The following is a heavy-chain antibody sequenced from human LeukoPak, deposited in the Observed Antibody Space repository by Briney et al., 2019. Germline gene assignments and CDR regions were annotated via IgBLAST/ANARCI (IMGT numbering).Heavy chain of an antibody. V-gene: IGHV4-4*07. CDR3: AREIAVAGLFDY. CDR2: IYTSGST. D-gene: IGHD6-19*01. Sequence: SETLSLTCTASGVPISSYYWSWIRQPAGKGLEWIGRIYTSGSTNYNPPLKSRVTMSVDTSKNQFSLKLSSVIAADTAVYYCAREIAVAGLFDYWGQGTLVTVSS. CDR1: GVPISSYY. J-gene: IGHJ4*02.